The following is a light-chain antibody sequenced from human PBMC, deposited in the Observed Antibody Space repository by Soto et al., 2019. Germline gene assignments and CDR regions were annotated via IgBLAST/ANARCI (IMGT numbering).Light chain of an antibody. CDR3: TSSTSTGTLYV. CDR1: SSDVGGCNY. V-gene: IGLV2-14*01. Sequence: QSVLTQPASVSGSPGQSITISCPGNSSDVGGCNYVSWYQQHPGKAPKLLIYDVTNRPSGVSDRFSGSKSGNTASLTITGLQAEDEADYYCTSSTSTGTLYVFGTGTKVPVL. J-gene: IGLJ1*01. CDR2: DVT.